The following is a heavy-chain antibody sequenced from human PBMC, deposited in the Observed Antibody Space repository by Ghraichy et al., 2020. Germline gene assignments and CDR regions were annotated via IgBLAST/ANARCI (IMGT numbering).Heavy chain of an antibody. CDR1: GGSISSYY. D-gene: IGHD7-27*01. Sequence: SETLSLTCTVSGGSISSYYWSWIRQPPGKGLEWIGYIYYSGSTNYNPPLKSRVTISVDTSKNQSSLKLSSVTAADTAVYYCARGANWGGMDVWGQGTTVTVSS. CDR3: ARGANWGGMDV. CDR2: IYYSGST. V-gene: IGHV4-59*01. J-gene: IGHJ6*02.